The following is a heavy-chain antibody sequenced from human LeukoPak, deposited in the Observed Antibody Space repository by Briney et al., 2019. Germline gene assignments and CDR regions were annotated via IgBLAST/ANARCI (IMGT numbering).Heavy chain of an antibody. V-gene: IGHV4-30-4*08. CDR1: GGSISSGDYY. J-gene: IGHJ4*02. D-gene: IGHD3-10*01. CDR3: ARGQYGSGIAY. Sequence: SQTLSLTCTVSGGSISSGDYYWSWIPQPPGKGLEWIGYNSSSGRTYSTPSLQIPITVSMYTSKNQFSLKLGSVTAADTAVFYCARGQYGSGIAYWGQGTLVTVSS. CDR2: NSSSGRT.